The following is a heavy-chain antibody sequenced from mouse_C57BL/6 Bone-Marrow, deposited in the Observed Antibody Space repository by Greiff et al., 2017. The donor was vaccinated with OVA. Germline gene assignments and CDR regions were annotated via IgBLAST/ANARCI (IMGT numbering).Heavy chain of an antibody. Sequence: EVKLQESVAELVRPGASVKLSCTASGFNIKNTYMHWVKQRPEQGLEWIGRIDPANGNTKYAPKFQGKATITADTSSNTAYLQLSSLTSEDTAIYYCAYITTVVATNWYFDVWGTGTTVTVSS. CDR2: IDPANGNT. V-gene: IGHV14-3*01. CDR1: GFNIKNTY. CDR3: AYITTVVATNWYFDV. J-gene: IGHJ1*03. D-gene: IGHD1-1*01.